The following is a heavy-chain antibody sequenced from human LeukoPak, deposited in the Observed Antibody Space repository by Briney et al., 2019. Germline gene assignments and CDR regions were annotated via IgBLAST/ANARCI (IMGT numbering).Heavy chain of an antibody. J-gene: IGHJ6*03. Sequence: PSETLSLTCTVSGGSISSYYWSWIRQPPGKGLEWIGYIYYSGSTNYNPSLKSRVTISVDTSKNQFSLKLSSVTAADTAVYYCASMPPRSSSLNYYYYYMDVWGKGTTVTVSS. V-gene: IGHV4-59*01. CDR1: GGSISSYY. CDR3: ASMPPRSSSLNYYYYYMDV. CDR2: IYYSGST. D-gene: IGHD6-13*01.